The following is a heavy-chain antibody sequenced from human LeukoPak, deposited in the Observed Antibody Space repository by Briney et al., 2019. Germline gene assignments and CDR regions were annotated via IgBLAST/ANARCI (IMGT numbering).Heavy chain of an antibody. CDR2: INHSGST. J-gene: IGHJ2*01. CDR1: GGSFSGYY. Sequence: PSETLSLTCAVYGGSFSGYYWSWIRQPPGKGLEWIGEINHSGSTNYNPSLKSRVTISVDTSKNQFSLKLSSVTAADTAVYYCVKLRGNPWFFDLWGRGTLVTVSS. D-gene: IGHD5-24*01. V-gene: IGHV4-34*01. CDR3: VKLRGNPWFFDL.